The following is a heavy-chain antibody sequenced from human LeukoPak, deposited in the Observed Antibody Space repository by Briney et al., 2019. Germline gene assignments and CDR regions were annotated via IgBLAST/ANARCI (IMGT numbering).Heavy chain of an antibody. Sequence: SVKVSXKASGGTFSSYTISWMRQAPGQGLEWMGRIIPILGIANYAQKFQGRVTITADKSTSTAYMELSSLRSEDTAVYYCARDGLSGYCSSTSCYTSPVDYWGQGTLVTVSS. J-gene: IGHJ4*02. CDR2: IIPILGIA. CDR3: ARDGLSGYCSSTSCYTSPVDY. D-gene: IGHD2-2*01. V-gene: IGHV1-69*04. CDR1: GGTFSSYT.